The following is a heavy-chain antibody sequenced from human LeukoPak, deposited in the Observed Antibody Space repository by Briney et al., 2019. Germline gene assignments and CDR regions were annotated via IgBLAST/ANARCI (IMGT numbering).Heavy chain of an antibody. Sequence: SVKVSCKASGGTFISYAISWVRQAPGQGLEWMGGIIPIFGTANYAQKFQGRVTITADESTSTAYMELSSLRSEDAAVYYCARAPGEAEYSGSDFDYWGQGTLVTVSS. V-gene: IGHV1-69*13. CDR1: GGTFISYA. CDR3: ARAPGEAEYSGSDFDY. CDR2: IIPIFGTA. D-gene: IGHD1-26*01. J-gene: IGHJ4*02.